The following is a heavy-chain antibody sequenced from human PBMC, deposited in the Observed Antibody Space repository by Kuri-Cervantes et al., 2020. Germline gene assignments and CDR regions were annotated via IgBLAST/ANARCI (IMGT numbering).Heavy chain of an antibody. J-gene: IGHJ6*03. V-gene: IGHV3-23*01. CDR1: GFTFSNYA. Sequence: GGSLRLSCEASGFTFSNYAMSWVRQAPGKGLDWVSTIISGAGTHYADSVRGRFTISRDNSKNTLYLQMNSLRAEDTAVYYCARARFGNTAMVQYYYYYYMDVWGKGTTVTVSS. CDR2: IISGAGT. D-gene: IGHD5-18*01. CDR3: ARARFGNTAMVQYYYYYYMDV.